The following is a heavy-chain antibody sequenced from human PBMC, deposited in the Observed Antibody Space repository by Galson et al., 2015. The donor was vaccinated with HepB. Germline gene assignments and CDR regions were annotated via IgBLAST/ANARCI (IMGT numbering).Heavy chain of an antibody. J-gene: IGHJ6*02. CDR1: GFTFSSYG. Sequence: SLRLSCAASGFTFSSYGMRWVRQAPGKGLEWVAVIYCERSKKYYADSVKGRFTISRDNYKKTLYLQMNSLRLEDTAVYYCARDNSPLGYYYGMDVWGQGTTVSCSS. D-gene: IGHD3-22*01. CDR3: ARDNSPLGYYYGMDV. V-gene: IGHV3-33*08. CDR2: IYCERSKK.